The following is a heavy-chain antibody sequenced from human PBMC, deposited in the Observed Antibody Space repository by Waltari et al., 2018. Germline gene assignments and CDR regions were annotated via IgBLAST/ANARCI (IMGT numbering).Heavy chain of an antibody. CDR2: MYDSGST. J-gene: IGHJ5*02. V-gene: IGHV4-39*07. Sequence: QLQLQESGPGLVKPSETLSLTCTVSGGSISSSSYYWGWIRQPPGKGLEWIGRMYDSGSTYYTQSLKRRVTISVDTSKNQFSLKLSSVTAADTAVYYCARVAYYYGSGSYYVYNWFDPWGQGTLVTVSS. CDR1: GGSISSSSYY. D-gene: IGHD3-10*01. CDR3: ARVAYYYGSGSYYVYNWFDP.